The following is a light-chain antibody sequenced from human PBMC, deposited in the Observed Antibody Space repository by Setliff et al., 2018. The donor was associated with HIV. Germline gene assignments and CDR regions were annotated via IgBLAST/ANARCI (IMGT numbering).Light chain of an antibody. CDR3: CSYAGRYTYV. V-gene: IGLV2-11*01. Sequence: QSALTQPRSVSGSPGQSVTISCTGTSSDVGVYNYVSWYQQHPGKAPKPMIYDVSERPSGVPDRFSGSKSGNTASLTISGLQAEDEADYYCCSYAGRYTYVFGTGTKVTV. CDR2: DVS. J-gene: IGLJ1*01. CDR1: SSDVGVYNY.